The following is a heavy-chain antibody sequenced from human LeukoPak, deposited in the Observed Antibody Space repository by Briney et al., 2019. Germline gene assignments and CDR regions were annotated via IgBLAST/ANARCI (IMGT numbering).Heavy chain of an antibody. D-gene: IGHD3-16*01. CDR1: GFTVSSSY. V-gene: IGHV3-53*01. CDR3: AKDQGVSGEYY. CDR2: IYSGGST. J-gene: IGHJ4*02. Sequence: GGSLRLSCAASGFTVSSSYMSWVRQAPGKGLEWVSVIYSGGSTYYADSVKGRFTISRDNSKNTLYLQMNSLRAEDTAVYYCAKDQGVSGEYYWGQGTLVTVSS.